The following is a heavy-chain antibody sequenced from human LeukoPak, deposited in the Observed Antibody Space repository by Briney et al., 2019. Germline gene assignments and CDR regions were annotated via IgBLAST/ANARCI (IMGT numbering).Heavy chain of an antibody. J-gene: IGHJ4*02. Sequence: ETLSLTCAVYGGSFRGYYWSWIRQPPGKGLEWVSAISGSGGSTYYADSVKGRFTISRDNSKNTLYLQMNSLRAEDTAVYYCAKLIPTPKGKPYYFDYWGQGTLVTVSS. CDR2: ISGSGGST. CDR1: GGSFRGYY. V-gene: IGHV3-23*01. D-gene: IGHD2-21*01. CDR3: AKLIPTPKGKPYYFDY.